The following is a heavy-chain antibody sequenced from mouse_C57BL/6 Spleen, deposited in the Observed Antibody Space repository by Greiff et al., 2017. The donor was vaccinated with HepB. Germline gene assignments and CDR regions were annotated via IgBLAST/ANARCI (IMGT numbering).Heavy chain of an antibody. CDR1: GYTFTSYG. CDR2: IYPRSGNT. V-gene: IGHV1-81*01. Sequence: QVQLKQSGAELARPGASVKLSCKASGYTFTSYGISWVKQRTGQGLEWIGEIYPRSGNTYYNEKFKGKATLTADKSSSTAYMELRSLTSEDSAVYFCAREGYYYGSSIYAMDYWGQGTSVTVSS. CDR3: AREGYYYGSSIYAMDY. J-gene: IGHJ4*01. D-gene: IGHD1-1*01.